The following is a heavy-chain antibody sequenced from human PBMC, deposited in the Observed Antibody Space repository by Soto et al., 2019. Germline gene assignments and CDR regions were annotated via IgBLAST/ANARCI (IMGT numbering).Heavy chain of an antibody. Sequence: PGESLKISCKGSGYSFTSYWIGWVRQMPGKGLEWMGIIYPGDSDTRYSPSFQGQVTISADKSISTAYLQWSSLKASDTAMYYCARNSDYDFWSGPDTDAFDIWGQGTMVTVSS. V-gene: IGHV5-51*01. D-gene: IGHD3-3*01. CDR1: GYSFTSYW. CDR2: IYPGDSDT. J-gene: IGHJ3*02. CDR3: ARNSDYDFWSGPDTDAFDI.